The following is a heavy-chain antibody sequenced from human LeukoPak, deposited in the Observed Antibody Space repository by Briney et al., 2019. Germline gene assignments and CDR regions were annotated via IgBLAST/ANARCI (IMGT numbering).Heavy chain of an antibody. J-gene: IGHJ4*02. CDR2: ITSDGSTT. CDR3: ARWGIN. Sequence: GGSLRLSCAASGFTFSSYWMHWVRQAPGKGLVWVARITSDGSTTGYADSVKGRFTISRDNAKNTLYLQMNSLRAEGTAVYYCARWGINWGQGTLVTVSS. D-gene: IGHD6-13*01. CDR1: GFTFSSYW. V-gene: IGHV3-74*01.